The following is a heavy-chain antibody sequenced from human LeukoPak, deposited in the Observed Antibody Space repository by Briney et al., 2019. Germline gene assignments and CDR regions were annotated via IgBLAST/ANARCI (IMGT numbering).Heavy chain of an antibody. Sequence: SETLSLTCTVSGGSISSYYWSWIRQPPGKGLEWIGYIYYSGGTNYNPSLKSRVTISVDTSKNQFSLKLSSVTAADTAVYYCARHYYDSSGYYPPHYFYYGMDVWGQGTTVTVSS. CDR3: ARHYYDSSGYYPPHYFYYGMDV. CDR1: GGSISSYY. D-gene: IGHD3-22*01. V-gene: IGHV4-59*08. CDR2: IYYSGGT. J-gene: IGHJ6*02.